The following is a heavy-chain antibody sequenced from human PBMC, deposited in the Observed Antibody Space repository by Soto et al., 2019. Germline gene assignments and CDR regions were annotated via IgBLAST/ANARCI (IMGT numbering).Heavy chain of an antibody. CDR1: GFTFSSYA. V-gene: IGHV3-21*01. J-gene: IGHJ5*02. CDR2: ISNSGSNI. D-gene: IGHD6-6*01. Sequence: GGSLRLSCAASGFTFSSYAMHWVRQAPGKGLEWVSVISNSGSNIYYADSVKGRFTISRDNAKNTLYLQMNSLRAEDTAVYYCARDGEQLHTWFDPWAQGTLVTGLL. CDR3: ARDGEQLHTWFDP.